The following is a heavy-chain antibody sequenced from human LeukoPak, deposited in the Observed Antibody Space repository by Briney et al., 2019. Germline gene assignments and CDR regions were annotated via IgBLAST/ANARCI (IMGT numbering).Heavy chain of an antibody. CDR1: GYTFTSYG. Sequence: ASVKVSCKASGYTFTSYGISWVRQAPGQGLEWMGWISAYNGNTNYAQKLQGRVTMTTDTSTSTAYMELRSLRSDDTAVYYCARASPNDILTGYSWFDPWGQGTLVTVSS. CDR2: ISAYNGNT. V-gene: IGHV1-18*01. J-gene: IGHJ5*02. CDR3: ARASPNDILTGYSWFDP. D-gene: IGHD3-9*01.